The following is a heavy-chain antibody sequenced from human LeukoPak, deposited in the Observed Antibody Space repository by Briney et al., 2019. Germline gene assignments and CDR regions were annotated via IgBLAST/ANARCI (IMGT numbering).Heavy chain of an antibody. CDR3: ARERRDFTIFGVVSPYYYYYMDV. CDR2: INSDGSST. V-gene: IGHV3-74*01. D-gene: IGHD3-3*01. J-gene: IGHJ6*03. Sequence: QAGGSLRLPCAASGFTFSSYWMHWVRQAPGKGLVWVSRINSDGSSTSYADSVKGRFTISRDNAKNTLYLQMNSLRAEDTAVYYCARERRDFTIFGVVSPYYYYYMDVWGKGTTVTVSS. CDR1: GFTFSSYW.